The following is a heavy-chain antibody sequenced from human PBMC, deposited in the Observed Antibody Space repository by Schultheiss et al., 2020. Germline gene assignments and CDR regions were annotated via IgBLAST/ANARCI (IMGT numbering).Heavy chain of an antibody. Sequence: ETLSLTCTVSGGSISSYYWSWVRQAPGKGLEWVSAISGSGGSTYYADSVKGRFTISRDNSKNTLYLQMNSLRADDTAVYYCASRKYYDSSGYHDAFDIWGQGTMVTVSS. CDR3: ASRKYYDSSGYHDAFDI. CDR2: ISGSGGST. J-gene: IGHJ3*02. V-gene: IGHV3-23*01. D-gene: IGHD3-22*01. CDR1: GGSISSYY.